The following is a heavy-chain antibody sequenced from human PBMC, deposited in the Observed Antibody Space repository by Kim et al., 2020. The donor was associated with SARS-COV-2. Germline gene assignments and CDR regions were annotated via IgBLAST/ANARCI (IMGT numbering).Heavy chain of an antibody. D-gene: IGHD2-21*02. V-gene: IGHV1-69*06. CDR2: IIPIFGTA. Sequence: SVKVSCKSSGGTFSSYAISWVRQAPGQGLEWMGGIIPIFGTANYAQKFQGRVTITADKSTSTAYMELSSLRSEDTAVYYCARGRGGNSGLEGAFDIWGQGTMVTVSS. J-gene: IGHJ3*02. CDR1: GGTFSSYA. CDR3: ARGRGGNSGLEGAFDI.